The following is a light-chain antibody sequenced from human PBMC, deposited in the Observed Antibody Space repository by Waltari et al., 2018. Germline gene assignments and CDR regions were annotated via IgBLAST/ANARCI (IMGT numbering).Light chain of an antibody. J-gene: IGLJ3*02. V-gene: IGLV2-11*01. CDR3: CSYVGSNIYWV. CDR2: DIN. CDR1: SSDVGGYNY. Sequence: QSALTQPRPVSGSPGQSVTISCTGTSSDVGGYNYVSWYQQHPDKAPKLIIYDINKRPSGVPDRFSGSKSGNTASLTISGLQAEDEADYYCCSYVGSNIYWVFGGGTKLTVL.